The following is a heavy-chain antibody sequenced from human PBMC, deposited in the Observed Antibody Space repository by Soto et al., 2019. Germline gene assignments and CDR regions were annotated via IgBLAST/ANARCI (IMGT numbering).Heavy chain of an antibody. J-gene: IGHJ6*02. CDR3: ARYTGYRIFYYYSGMDV. CDR2: MNPNSGNT. CDR1: GYTFTSYD. Sequence: ASVKVSCKASGYTFTSYDTNWVRQATGQGLEWMGWMNPNSGNTGYAQKFQGRVTMTRNTSISTAYMELSSLRSEDTAVYYCARYTGYRIFYYYSGMDVWGQGTTVTVYS. D-gene: IGHD3-9*01. V-gene: IGHV1-8*01.